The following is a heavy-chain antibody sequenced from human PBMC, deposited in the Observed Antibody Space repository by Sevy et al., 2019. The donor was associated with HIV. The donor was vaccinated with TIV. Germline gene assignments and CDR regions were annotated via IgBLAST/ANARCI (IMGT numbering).Heavy chain of an antibody. Sequence: SGPTLVKPTQTLTLTCTFSGFSLSTTEVGVGWIRQRPGKALEWLALIYWNDDRRYSPSLKSRLTITKDTSKNQVVLTMTNMDPVDTATYYCAHTSYDTSGYYNHDAFDIWGQGTMVTVSS. CDR1: GFSLSTTEVG. V-gene: IGHV2-5*01. CDR2: IYWNDDR. CDR3: AHTSYDTSGYYNHDAFDI. D-gene: IGHD3-22*01. J-gene: IGHJ3*02.